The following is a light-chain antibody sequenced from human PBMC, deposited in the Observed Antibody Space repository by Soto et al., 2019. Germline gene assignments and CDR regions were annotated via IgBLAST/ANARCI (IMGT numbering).Light chain of an antibody. Sequence: EIVLTQSPDTLSFSPGEMATLSFRASQSVSSYLACYQQQPGHAPRLLIYDASNRATGIPARFSGSGSGTDFTLTISSLEPEDFAVYYCQKRSNWPITFGPGTKVDIK. J-gene: IGKJ3*01. CDR3: QKRSNWPIT. V-gene: IGKV3-11*01. CDR2: DAS. CDR1: QSVSSY.